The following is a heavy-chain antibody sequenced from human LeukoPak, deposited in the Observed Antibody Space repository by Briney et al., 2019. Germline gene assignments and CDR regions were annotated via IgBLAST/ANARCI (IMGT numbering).Heavy chain of an antibody. CDR1: GFTFTNYW. Sequence: GGSLRLSCAASGFTFTNYWMTWVRQVPGKGLEWVANIHKAGSESYYVDSVKGRFATSRDNAKNSLYLQLSSLRVEDTAVYYCARVGAWELQRVFEYWGQGTLVTVSS. CDR2: IHKAGSES. CDR3: ARVGAWELQRVFEY. D-gene: IGHD1-26*01. J-gene: IGHJ4*02. V-gene: IGHV3-7*01.